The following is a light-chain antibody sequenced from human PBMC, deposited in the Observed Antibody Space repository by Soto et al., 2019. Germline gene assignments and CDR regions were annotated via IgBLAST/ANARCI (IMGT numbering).Light chain of an antibody. J-gene: IGLJ1*01. CDR2: GNS. CDR1: SSNIGRNY. CDR3: AVWDGSLSGYV. Sequence: QSVVTQPPSASETPRQRVTISCSGSSSNIGRNYVCWYQQLPGTAPKLLIYGNSQRPSGVPDRFSGSKSGTSASLAISGLRSEDEADYYCAVWDGSLSGYVFGTGTKLTVL. V-gene: IGLV1-47*02.